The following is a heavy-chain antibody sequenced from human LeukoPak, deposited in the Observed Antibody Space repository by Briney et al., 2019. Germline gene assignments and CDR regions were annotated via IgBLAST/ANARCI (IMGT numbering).Heavy chain of an antibody. Sequence: GGSLRLSCTASGFTFSTYWMSWVRQPPGKGLEWVANIRPDGSGKYYVDSVKGRFTISSDNAKNSLFLQMNSLRVDDTAVYYCASPPDYGDCWGQGTLVTVSS. V-gene: IGHV3-7*01. CDR2: IRPDGSGK. CDR1: GFTFSTYW. CDR3: ASPPDYGDC. J-gene: IGHJ4*02. D-gene: IGHD3-16*01.